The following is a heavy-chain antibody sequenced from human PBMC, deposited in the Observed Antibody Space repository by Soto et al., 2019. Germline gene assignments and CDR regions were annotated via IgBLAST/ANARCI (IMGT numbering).Heavy chain of an antibody. D-gene: IGHD3-16*01. CDR2: ISSAGTNK. J-gene: IGHJ4*01. CDR1: GFTFSIYA. V-gene: IGHV3-30-3*01. CDR3: VRSNSEAGWGQFDY. Sequence: QVQLVGSGGGVVQPGTSLRLSCAASGFTFSIYAMHWVRQAPEKGLEWVAVISSAGTNKNHADSVRGRFSISRDNSNNMLHLQMDNMRVDDTAVYYCVRSNSEAGWGQFDYWGHGTLVTVSS.